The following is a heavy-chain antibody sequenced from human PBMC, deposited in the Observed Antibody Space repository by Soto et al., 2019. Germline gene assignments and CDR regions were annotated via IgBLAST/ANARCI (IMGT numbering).Heavy chain of an antibody. CDR2: IIPALGTP. Sequence: ASVKVSCKASGGTFSSYAIHWVRQAPGQGLEWMGGIIPALGTPNYAQKFQGRVTITADEFTSTAYMDLSSLRSDDTAVYYCARGGVVAAIFGGFDPWGQGTMVTAS. CDR1: GGTFSSYA. J-gene: IGHJ5*02. CDR3: ARGGVVAAIFGGFDP. V-gene: IGHV1-69*13. D-gene: IGHD2-15*01.